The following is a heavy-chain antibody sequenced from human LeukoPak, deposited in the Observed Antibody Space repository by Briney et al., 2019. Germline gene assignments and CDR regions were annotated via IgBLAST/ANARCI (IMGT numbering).Heavy chain of an antibody. CDR2: ISAYNGNT. V-gene: IGHV1-18*01. CDR1: GYTFTSYG. J-gene: IGHJ4*02. CDR3: AASNYYGSGSCYNGDGSLDY. Sequence: ASVKVSCKASGYTFTSYGISWVRQAPGQGLEWMGWISAYNGNTNYAQKLQGRVTMTTDTSTSTAYMELRSLRSDDTAVYYCAASNYYGSGSCYNGDGSLDYWGQGTLVTVSS. D-gene: IGHD3-10*01.